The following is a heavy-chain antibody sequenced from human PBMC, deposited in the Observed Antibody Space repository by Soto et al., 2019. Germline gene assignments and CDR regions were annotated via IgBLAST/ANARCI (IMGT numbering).Heavy chain of an antibody. CDR2: ISAAGDP. CDR1: GFTFRNDD. V-gene: IGHV3-13*05. CDR3: ARTDRHFYGLDV. Sequence: EVQLVESGGGLVQPGGSLRLSCEASGFTFRNDDMHWVRQGTGKGLEWVSGISAAGDPDYADSVEGRFTISREYAQNSFYLQMNSLRVGDTAVYYFARTDRHFYGLDVWGQGTTVIVSS. J-gene: IGHJ6*02.